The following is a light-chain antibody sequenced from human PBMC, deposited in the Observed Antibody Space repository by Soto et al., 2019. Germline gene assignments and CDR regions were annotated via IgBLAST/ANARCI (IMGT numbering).Light chain of an antibody. Sequence: QAVVTQPASVSGSPGQSITISCTGTSSDIGAYNYVSWYQQHPGKAPKLIIYEVNNRPSGVSNRFSGSKSGNTASLTISGLQLEDEADYHCSSYTGGSTYWIFGGGTKLTVL. J-gene: IGLJ3*02. CDR2: EVN. V-gene: IGLV2-14*01. CDR3: SSYTGGSTYWI. CDR1: SSDIGAYNY.